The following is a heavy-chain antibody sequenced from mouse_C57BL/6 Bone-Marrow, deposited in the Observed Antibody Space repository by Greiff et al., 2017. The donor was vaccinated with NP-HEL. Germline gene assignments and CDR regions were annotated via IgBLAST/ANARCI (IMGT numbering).Heavy chain of an antibody. V-gene: IGHV5-17*01. CDR1: GFTFSDYG. D-gene: IGHD1-1*01. CDR2: ISSGRSTI. J-gene: IGHJ3*01. CDR3: AKDYGSSPFAY. Sequence: EVHLVESGGGLVKPGGSLKLSCAASGFTFSDYGMHWVRQAPEKGLEWVAYISSGRSTIYYADTVKGRFTISRDNAKNTLFLQMTSLRSEDTAMYYCAKDYGSSPFAYWGQGTLVTVSA.